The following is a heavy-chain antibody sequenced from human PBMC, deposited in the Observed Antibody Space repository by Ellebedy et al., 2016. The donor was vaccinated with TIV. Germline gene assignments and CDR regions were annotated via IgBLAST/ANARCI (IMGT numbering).Heavy chain of an antibody. CDR3: ARPLRSTVTTSIYFDY. CDR1: GGSISSSSYF. J-gene: IGHJ4*02. V-gene: IGHV4-39*01. CDR2: IYYSGST. D-gene: IGHD4-17*01. Sequence: SETLSLTXTVSGGSISSSSYFWGWIRQPPGKGLEWIGIIYYSGSTYYNPSLNSRVTISLDTSKSQVSLNLSSVTAADAAVYYCARPLRSTVTTSIYFDYWGQGALVTVSS.